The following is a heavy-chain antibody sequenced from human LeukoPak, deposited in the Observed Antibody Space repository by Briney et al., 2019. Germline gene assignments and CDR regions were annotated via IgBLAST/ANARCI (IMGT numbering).Heavy chain of an antibody. CDR3: ARDQPSCSGPSCYTYYYYGMDV. Sequence: VASVKGSCKASGYTFTRYGFYWVRQAPGQGLEWLGWIGASNGYTNYAQKVQGRVTLTTGTSTSTAYMELRSLRSDDTAVYYCARDQPSCSGPSCYTYYYYGMDVWGQGTTVTVSS. CDR1: GYTFTRYG. V-gene: IGHV1-18*01. CDR2: IGASNGYT. D-gene: IGHD2-2*02. J-gene: IGHJ6*02.